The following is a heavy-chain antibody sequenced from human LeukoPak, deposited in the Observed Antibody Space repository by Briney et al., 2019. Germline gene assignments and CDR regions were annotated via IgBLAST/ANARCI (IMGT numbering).Heavy chain of an antibody. V-gene: IGHV3-30*04. D-gene: IGHD6-13*01. Sequence: GGSLRLSCAASGFTFSNYAMHWVRQAQGKGLEWVALISYDGSVEKSAASVKGRFTISRDNSKNTLYLQMNSLRIEDTAVYYCARALGSSWDSSLDSWGQGTLVPVSS. CDR2: ISYDGSVE. J-gene: IGHJ4*02. CDR1: GFTFSNYA. CDR3: ARALGSSWDSSLDS.